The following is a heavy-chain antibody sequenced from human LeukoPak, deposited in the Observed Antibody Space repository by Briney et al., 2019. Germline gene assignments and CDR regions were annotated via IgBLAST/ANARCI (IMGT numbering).Heavy chain of an antibody. V-gene: IGHV3-23*01. Sequence: PGGSLRLSCAASGFTFSSYGMSWVRQAPGKGLEWVSAISGSGGSTYYADSVKGRFTISRDNSKNTLYLQMNSLRAEDTAVYYCAKNDYSSGWYPAGYLDLWGRGTLVTVSS. CDR2: ISGSGGST. CDR3: AKNDYSSGWYPAGYLDL. J-gene: IGHJ2*01. D-gene: IGHD6-19*01. CDR1: GFTFSSYG.